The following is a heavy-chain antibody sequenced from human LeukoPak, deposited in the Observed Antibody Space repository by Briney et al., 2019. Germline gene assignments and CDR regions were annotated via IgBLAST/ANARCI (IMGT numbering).Heavy chain of an antibody. V-gene: IGHV3-74*01. D-gene: IGHD3-10*01. CDR2: INSDGSST. Sequence: GGSLRLSCAASGFTFSSYWMHWVRQAPGKGLLWVSRINSDGSSTSYADSVKGRFTISRDNAKNTLYLQMNSLRAEDTALYYCAKDPYYYGSGSYLPWYFDLWGRGTLVTVSS. CDR3: AKDPYYYGSGSYLPWYFDL. CDR1: GFTFSSYW. J-gene: IGHJ2*01.